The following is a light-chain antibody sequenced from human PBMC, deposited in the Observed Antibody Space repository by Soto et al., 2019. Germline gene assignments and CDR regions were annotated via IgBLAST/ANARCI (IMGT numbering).Light chain of an antibody. CDR3: QQYITYST. CDR2: GAS. J-gene: IGKJ1*01. CDR1: QSISTS. Sequence: DIQMTQSPSTLSASVGDTVTITCRASQSISTSLAWYQQKPGKAPNLLISGASTLEEGVPSRFRGSGSGTEFTLTITSQQTDDFATYYCQQYITYSTFGQGTRVEIE. V-gene: IGKV1-5*01.